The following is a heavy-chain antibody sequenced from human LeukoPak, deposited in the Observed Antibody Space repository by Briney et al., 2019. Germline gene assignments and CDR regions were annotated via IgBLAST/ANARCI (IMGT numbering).Heavy chain of an antibody. CDR2: IIPIFGTA. J-gene: IGHJ4*02. CDR3: ASSARTVTTVTFDY. Sequence: SVNVSCKASGGTFSSYAISWVRQAPGQGLEWMGGIIPIFGTANYAQKFQGRVTITADESTSTAYMELSSLRSEDTVVYYCASSARTVTTVTFDYWGQGTLVTVSS. D-gene: IGHD4-17*01. V-gene: IGHV1-69*13. CDR1: GGTFSSYA.